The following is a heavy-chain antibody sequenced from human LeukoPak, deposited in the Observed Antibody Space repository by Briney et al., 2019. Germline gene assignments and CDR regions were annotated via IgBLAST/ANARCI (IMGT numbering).Heavy chain of an antibody. CDR2: ISYDGSNE. Sequence: PGRSLRLACTASGFTFSNYGMHWVRQAPGQGLEWGGVISYDGSNEYYAVSVKGRFTISRDNSKHTLFLQMNSLRPEDTAVYHCAKVALFSGYSPPFDYWGPGTLVTVSS. CDR1: GFTFSNYG. CDR3: AKVALFSGYSPPFDY. D-gene: IGHD3-22*01. V-gene: IGHV3-30*18. J-gene: IGHJ4*02.